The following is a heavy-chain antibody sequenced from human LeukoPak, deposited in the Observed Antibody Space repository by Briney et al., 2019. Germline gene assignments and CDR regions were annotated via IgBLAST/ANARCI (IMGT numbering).Heavy chain of an antibody. CDR2: ISYDGSNK. J-gene: IGHJ4*02. D-gene: IGHD1-26*01. Sequence: PGRSLRLSCAASGFTFSSYGMHWVRQAPGKGLEWVAVISYDGSNKYYADSVKGRFTISRDNSKNTLYLQMNSLRAEDTAVYYCARSNRRGWELRNASYYFDYWGQGTLVTVSS. CDR1: GFTFSSYG. CDR3: ARSNRRGWELRNASYYFDY. V-gene: IGHV3-30*03.